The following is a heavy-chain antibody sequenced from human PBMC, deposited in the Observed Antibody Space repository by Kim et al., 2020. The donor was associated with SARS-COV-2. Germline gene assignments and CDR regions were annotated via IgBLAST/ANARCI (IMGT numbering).Heavy chain of an antibody. CDR2: IYYSGST. V-gene: IGHV4-39*01. Sequence: SETLSLTCTVSDGSISSTSHYWGWIRQPPGKGLEGIASIYYSGSTYYNLSLKSRVTISLDTSRNQFSLQLTSVTAADTAFYYCSRSCGASFDCWGQGILV. CDR1: DGSISSTSHY. J-gene: IGHJ4*02. CDR3: SRSCGASFDC. D-gene: IGHD2-21*01.